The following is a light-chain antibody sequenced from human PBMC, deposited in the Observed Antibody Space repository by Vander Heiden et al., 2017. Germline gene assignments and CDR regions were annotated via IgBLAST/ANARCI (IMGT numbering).Light chain of an antibody. CDR3: QQRYSTPYT. Sequence: DIQMTQSPSSLSASVGDRVTITCRASQSISSYLNWYQQKPGKPPKLLIYAASTLQSGVPSRFSGSGSGTDFTLTISRLQPEDFATYYCQQRYSTPYTFGQGTKLEIK. CDR1: QSISSY. CDR2: AAS. J-gene: IGKJ2*01. V-gene: IGKV1-39*01.